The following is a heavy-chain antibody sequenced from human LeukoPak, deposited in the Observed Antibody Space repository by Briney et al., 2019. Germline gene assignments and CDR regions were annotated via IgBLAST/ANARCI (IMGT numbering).Heavy chain of an antibody. CDR2: INSNGDST. CDR3: VKSGYSTSSDVDY. D-gene: IGHD6-6*01. Sequence: GGSLRLSCSVSGFTFSAHAMHWVRQAPGKGLGFLSSINSNGDSTYHADSVKGRFTISRDNSRSTLYLQMRSLRPEDTAVYYCVKSGYSTSSDVDYWGQGTLVTVSS. V-gene: IGHV3-64D*09. CDR1: GFTFSAHA. J-gene: IGHJ4*02.